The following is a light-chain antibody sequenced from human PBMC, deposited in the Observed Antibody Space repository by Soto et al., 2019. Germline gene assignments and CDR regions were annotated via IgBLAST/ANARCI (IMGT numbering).Light chain of an antibody. Sequence: ETVLTQSPGTLSLSPEERATLSCRASQSISSGYLAWYQQRPGQAPRLRISGASNRATGIPDRLSGSGSVTDFTLTISRLEPEDFAVYYCQQYGGSPLVTFGGGTKVEIK. CDR3: QQYGGSPLVT. CDR2: GAS. V-gene: IGKV3-20*01. J-gene: IGKJ4*01. CDR1: QSISSGY.